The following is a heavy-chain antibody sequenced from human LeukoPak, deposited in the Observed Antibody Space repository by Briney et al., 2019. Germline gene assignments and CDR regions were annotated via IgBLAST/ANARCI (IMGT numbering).Heavy chain of an antibody. Sequence: PSQTLSLTCTVSGGSISSGDYYWSWIRQPPGKGQEWIGYIYYSGSTYYNPSLKSRVTISVDTSKNQFSLKLSSVTAADTAVYYCAREAEGDGSGERQGPRAYFDYWGQGTLVTVSS. CDR2: IYYSGST. CDR1: GGSISSGDYY. J-gene: IGHJ4*02. D-gene: IGHD3-10*01. CDR3: AREAEGDGSGERQGPRAYFDY. V-gene: IGHV4-30-4*01.